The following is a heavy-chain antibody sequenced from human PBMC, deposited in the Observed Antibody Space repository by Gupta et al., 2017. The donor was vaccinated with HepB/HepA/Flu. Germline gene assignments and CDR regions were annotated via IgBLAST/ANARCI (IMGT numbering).Heavy chain of an antibody. CDR1: GLSFSSAKMG. V-gene: IGHV2-26*01. CDR3: APAGFDSTWLDP. CDR2: IFSDDEE. D-gene: IGHD3-10*01. J-gene: IGHJ5*02. Sequence: QVTLKESGPVLVKPTETLTLTCTVSGLSFSSAKMGVSWIRQPPGKPLEWLAHIFSDDEESYRPSLRNRLTVSKDTSKSQLVLNMNKMDPVDTATYFCAPAGFDSTWLDPWGQGILVTVSS.